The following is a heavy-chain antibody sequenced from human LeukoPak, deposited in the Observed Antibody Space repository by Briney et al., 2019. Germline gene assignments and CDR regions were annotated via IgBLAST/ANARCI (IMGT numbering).Heavy chain of an antibody. CDR2: ISDSGKTR. Sequence: GGTLRLSCAASGFTFSSYGMSWVRQAPGKGLEWVSYISDSGKTRYYADSVKGRFTISRDNAKNSLYLQMNSLRAEDAAVYYCAREKMGTPPWPSRKSYWYFDLWGRGTLVTVSS. CDR3: AREKMGTPPWPSRKSYWYFDL. J-gene: IGHJ2*01. V-gene: IGHV3-48*04. D-gene: IGHD7-27*01. CDR1: GFTFSSYG.